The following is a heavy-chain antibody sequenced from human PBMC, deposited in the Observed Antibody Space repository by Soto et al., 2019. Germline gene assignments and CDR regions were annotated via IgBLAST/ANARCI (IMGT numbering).Heavy chain of an antibody. CDR2: INPTSGGT. CDR3: ARDPDYGDYWGYFFDS. D-gene: IGHD4-17*01. V-gene: IGHV1-2*02. Sequence: ASVKVSCKTSGYTFAAYYIHWIRQAPGQGLEWMGWINPTSGGTVYAQNFQDRVTMTRDTSISTAYMELRRLNSDDTAVYYCARDPDYGDYWGYFFDSWGQGTPVTVSS. J-gene: IGHJ4*02. CDR1: GYTFAAYY.